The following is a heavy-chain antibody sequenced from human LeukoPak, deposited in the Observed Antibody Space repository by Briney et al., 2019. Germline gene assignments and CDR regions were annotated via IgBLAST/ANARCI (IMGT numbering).Heavy chain of an antibody. CDR2: ISPDGRST. CDR1: GFTFSVFW. J-gene: IGHJ4*02. Sequence: GGSLRLSCAASGFTFSVFWMFWVRQAPGQGLVWVSHISPDGRSTNYADSVKGRFTISRDNARNTLYLQLNSLTAEDTAVHYCAMGYKSAYSWDYWGQGTLVTVSS. D-gene: IGHD5-18*01. CDR3: AMGYKSAYSWDY. V-gene: IGHV3-74*01.